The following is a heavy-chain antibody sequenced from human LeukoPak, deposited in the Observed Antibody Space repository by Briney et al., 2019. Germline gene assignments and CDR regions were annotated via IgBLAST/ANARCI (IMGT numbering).Heavy chain of an antibody. CDR1: GGSISSYY. V-gene: IGHV4-4*07. J-gene: IGHJ6*03. CDR2: IYTSGST. CDR3: ARKRIRYCSSTSCPNYYYYYYMDV. D-gene: IGHD2-2*01. Sequence: PSETLSLTCTVSGGSISSYYWSWIRQPAGKGLEWIGRIYTSGSTNYNPSLKGRVTISVDTPKNQFSLKLSSVTAADTALYYCARKRIRYCSSTSCPNYYYYYYMDVWGKGTTVTVSS.